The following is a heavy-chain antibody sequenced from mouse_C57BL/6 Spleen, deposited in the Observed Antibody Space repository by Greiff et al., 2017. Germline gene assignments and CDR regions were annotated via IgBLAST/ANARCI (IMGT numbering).Heavy chain of an antibody. Sequence: EVKLQESGPGLVKPSQSLSLTCSVTGYSITSGYYWNWIRQFPGNKLEWMGYISYDGSNNYNPSLKNRISITRDTSKNQFFLKLNSVTTEDTATYYCAGYDGAYWGQGTLVTVSA. D-gene: IGHD2-2*01. J-gene: IGHJ3*01. CDR3: AGYDGAY. CDR2: ISYDGSN. CDR1: GYSITSGYY. V-gene: IGHV3-6*01.